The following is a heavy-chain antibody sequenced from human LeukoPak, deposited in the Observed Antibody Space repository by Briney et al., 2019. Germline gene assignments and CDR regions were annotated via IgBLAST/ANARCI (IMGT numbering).Heavy chain of an antibody. CDR1: GGSISNYY. V-gene: IGHV4-59*01. D-gene: IGHD6-19*01. CDR2: IYYSGST. J-gene: IGHJ4*02. CDR3: ARGYSSGWRGYFDY. Sequence: SETLSLTCTVSGGSISNYYWSWIRQPPGKGLEWIGYIYYSGSTNYNPSLKSRVNISVDTSKNQFSLKLSSVTAADTAVYYCARGYSSGWRGYFDYWGQGTLVTVSS.